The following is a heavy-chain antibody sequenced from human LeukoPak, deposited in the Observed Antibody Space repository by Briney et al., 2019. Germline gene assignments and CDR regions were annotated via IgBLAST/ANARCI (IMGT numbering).Heavy chain of an antibody. CDR2: IKEDGSEK. D-gene: IGHD2-21*01. V-gene: IGHV3-7*02. J-gene: IGHJ6*01. Sequence: PGGSLRLSCAASGFTFSDYWVSWVRQAPGKGLEWVSDIKEDGSEKYYVDSVKGRFTISRDNAKNSLYLQMNSLRVEDTALYYCVCHVVLSVGYHYGLGVWGQGTTVTVSS. CDR1: GFTFSDYW. CDR3: VCHVVLSVGYHYGLGV.